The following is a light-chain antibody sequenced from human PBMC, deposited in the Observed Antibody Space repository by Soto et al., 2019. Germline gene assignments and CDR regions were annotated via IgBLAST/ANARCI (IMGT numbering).Light chain of an antibody. Sequence: DIHVTQSASPVSASXGDRVTVICRGSYDFGSCLAWYHQKPGXAPDLLXYDASSLQRGAPARFSGSGSATDFTRSINSLQPEDFATYYCQQAYSFPITFGQGTRLEIK. CDR2: DAS. V-gene: IGKV1D-12*01. CDR1: YDFGSC. J-gene: IGKJ5*01. CDR3: QQAYSFPIT.